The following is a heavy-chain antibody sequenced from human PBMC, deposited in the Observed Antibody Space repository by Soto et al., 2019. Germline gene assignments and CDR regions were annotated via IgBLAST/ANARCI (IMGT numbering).Heavy chain of an antibody. CDR3: ARHSRQQQFPLQYYFYGMDV. CDR1: GGSISSSSYY. V-gene: IGHV4-39*01. CDR2: IYKSGST. Sequence: SQTMSRPCTVSGGSISSSSYYWGRNNQQPRKGQERIASIYKSGSTYYNPSLKSRVTITVDKPKNQFSLKLSFVTAPDPAVYYCARHSRQQQFPLQYYFYGMDVWGQGNPGHR. D-gene: IGHD6-13*01. J-gene: IGHJ6*02.